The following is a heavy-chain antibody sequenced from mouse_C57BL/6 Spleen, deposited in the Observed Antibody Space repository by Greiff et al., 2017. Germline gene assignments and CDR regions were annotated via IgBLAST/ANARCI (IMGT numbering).Heavy chain of an antibody. CDR1: GFSLTSYG. D-gene: IGHD2-4*01. CDR2: IWSGGST. Sequence: VKLVESGPGLVQPSQSLSITCTVSGFSLTSYGVHWVRQSPGKGLEWLGVIWSGGSTDYNAAFISRLSISKDNSKSQVFFKMNSLEADDTAIYYCAPHDYDYAMDYWGQGTSVTVSS. V-gene: IGHV2-2*01. CDR3: APHDYDYAMDY. J-gene: IGHJ4*01.